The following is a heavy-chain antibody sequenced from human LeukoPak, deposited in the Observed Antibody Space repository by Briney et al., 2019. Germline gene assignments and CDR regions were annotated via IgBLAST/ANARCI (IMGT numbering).Heavy chain of an antibody. CDR2: INHSGIT. Sequence: PSETLSLMCAVYGGSFSNYYWSWIRQPPGKGLEWIGEINHSGITNYNPSLESRVTISGDTSKSQFSLKLNSVTAADAAIYYCARGMFYYESTEKRIESVAFDISGQGTMVTVSS. CDR1: GGSFSNYY. D-gene: IGHD3-22*01. J-gene: IGHJ3*02. V-gene: IGHV4-34*01. CDR3: ARGMFYYESTEKRIESVAFDI.